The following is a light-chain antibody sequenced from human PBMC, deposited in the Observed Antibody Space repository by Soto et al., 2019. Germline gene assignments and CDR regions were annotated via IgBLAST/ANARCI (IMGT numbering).Light chain of an antibody. CDR3: YSYAGSSTVV. J-gene: IGLJ2*01. Sequence: QSVLTQPASVSGSPGQSITISCTGTSSDVGSYNLVSWYQQHPGKAPKLMIYEGSKRPSGVSNRFSGSKSGNTASLTISGLQAADEADYYCYSYAGSSTVVFGGGTKLTVL. CDR2: EGS. CDR1: SSDVGSYNL. V-gene: IGLV2-23*01.